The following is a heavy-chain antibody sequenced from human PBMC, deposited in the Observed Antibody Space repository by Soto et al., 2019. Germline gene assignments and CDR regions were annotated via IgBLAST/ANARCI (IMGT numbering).Heavy chain of an antibody. V-gene: IGHV4-34*01. Sequence: QVQLQQWGAGLLKPSETLSLNCTVYGGSFSGYYWSWIRQPPGKGLEWIGEIDHSGSANYNPSLKSRVTIXVXTXXNQFSLKLTSVTAADTAVYYCARSLWFGEFYPTYYWGQGILVTVSS. CDR3: ARSLWFGEFYPTYY. D-gene: IGHD3-10*01. J-gene: IGHJ4*02. CDR1: GGSFSGYY. CDR2: IDHSGSA.